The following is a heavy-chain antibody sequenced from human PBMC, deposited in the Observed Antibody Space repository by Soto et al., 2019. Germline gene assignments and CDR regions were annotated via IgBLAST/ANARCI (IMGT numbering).Heavy chain of an antibody. Sequence: SETLSLTCTVSGGSISSYDWSWIRQPPGKGLEWIGYIYYSGSTNYNPSLKSRVTISVDTSKNQFSLKLSSVTAADTAVYYCATREPNSRTYFGVFDYWAREPSSPSPQ. J-gene: IGHJ4*02. CDR1: GGSISSYD. CDR3: ATREPNSRTYFGVFDY. V-gene: IGHV4-59*08. D-gene: IGHD1-26*01. CDR2: IYYSGST.